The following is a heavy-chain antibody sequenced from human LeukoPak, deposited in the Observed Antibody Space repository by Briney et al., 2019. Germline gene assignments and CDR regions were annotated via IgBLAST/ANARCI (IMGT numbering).Heavy chain of an antibody. D-gene: IGHD5-24*01. V-gene: IGHV3-30*18. J-gene: IGHJ6*02. CDR1: GFTFSSYG. CDR3: AKDIGEMATIYYYYYYGMDV. Sequence: GGSLRLSCAASGFTFSSYGMHWVRQGPGKGLEWVAVISYDGSNKYYADSVKGRFTISRDNSKNTLYLQMNSLRAEDTAVYYCAKDIGEMATIYYYYYYGMDVWGQGTTVTVSS. CDR2: ISYDGSNK.